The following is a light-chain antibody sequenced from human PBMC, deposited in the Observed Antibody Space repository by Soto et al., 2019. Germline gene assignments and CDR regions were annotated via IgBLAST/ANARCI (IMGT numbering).Light chain of an antibody. J-gene: IGKJ4*01. CDR2: AAS. V-gene: IGKV1-39*01. CDR1: QTISGY. Sequence: DIQMTQSTSSLSASVGDRVAIRWLASQTISGYLNCYQQKPGKAPELLIYAASYLGNGVPSRFSGSGSGTYFTLTISSLQPEDLATYYCQQSYTTPLTFGGRTKV. CDR3: QQSYTTPLT.